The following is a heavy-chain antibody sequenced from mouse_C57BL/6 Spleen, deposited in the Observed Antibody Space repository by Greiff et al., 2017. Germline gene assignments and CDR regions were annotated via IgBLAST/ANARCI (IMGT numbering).Heavy chain of an antibody. CDR2: ISYDGSN. V-gene: IGHV3-6*01. Sequence: EVQLQQSGPGLVKPSQSLSLTCSVTGYSITSGYYWNWIRQFPGNKLEWMGYISYDGSNNYNPSLKNRISITRDTSKNQFFLKLNSVTTEDTATYYCARAPIYYDSPWFAYWGQGTLVTVSA. D-gene: IGHD2-4*01. J-gene: IGHJ3*01. CDR3: ARAPIYYDSPWFAY. CDR1: GYSITSGYY.